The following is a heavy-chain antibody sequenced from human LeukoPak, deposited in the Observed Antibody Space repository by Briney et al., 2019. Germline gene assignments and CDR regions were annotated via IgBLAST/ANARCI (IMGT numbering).Heavy chain of an antibody. V-gene: IGHV1-18*01. CDR3: ARITYYDILTGYTIDAFDI. Sequence: ASVKVSCKASGYTFTSYGISWGRQAPGQGVEWMGWISAYNGNTTYAQKLQGRVTMTTDTSTSTAYMELRSLRSDDTAVYYCARITYYDILTGYTIDAFDIWGQGTMVTVSS. D-gene: IGHD3-9*01. CDR2: ISAYNGNT. CDR1: GYTFTSYG. J-gene: IGHJ3*02.